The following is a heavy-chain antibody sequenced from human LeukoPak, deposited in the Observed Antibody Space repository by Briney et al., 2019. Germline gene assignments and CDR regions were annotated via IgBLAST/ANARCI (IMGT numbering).Heavy chain of an antibody. Sequence: GASVKVSCKPSGYTFTKDFMHWVRQAPGEGLQWMGMISLRGAGSIYAQKFRDRVTMTRDTSTSTVFMELSSLKSDDTAVYYCARGRGGLEGEREDLDYWGQGTLVTVSS. D-gene: IGHD2-15*01. V-gene: IGHV1-46*01. J-gene: IGHJ4*02. CDR1: GYTFTKDF. CDR3: ARGRGGLEGEREDLDY. CDR2: ISLRGAGS.